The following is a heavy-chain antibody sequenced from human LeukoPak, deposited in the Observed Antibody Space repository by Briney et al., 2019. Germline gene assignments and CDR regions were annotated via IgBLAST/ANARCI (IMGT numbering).Heavy chain of an antibody. CDR2: IYTGGST. CDR3: ARERAHPHSSNLDY. V-gene: IGHV4-61*02. D-gene: IGHD4-11*01. CDR1: GGSISSGSYY. J-gene: IGHJ4*02. Sequence: SETLSLTCTVSGGSISSGSYYWTWIRQPAGKGLEWIGRIYTGGSTNYNPSLKSRVTISIDTSKNQFSLKLSSVTAADTAMYYCARERAHPHSSNLDYWGQGTLVTVSS.